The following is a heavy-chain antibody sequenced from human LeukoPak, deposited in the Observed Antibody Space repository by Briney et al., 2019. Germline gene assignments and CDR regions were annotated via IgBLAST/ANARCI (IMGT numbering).Heavy chain of an antibody. V-gene: IGHV3-48*01. D-gene: IGHD6-6*01. Sequence: GGSLRLFCVASRFTLSIYTMNWVRQAPGKGVVWVSYISSSSSSIYYADSVKGRFTISRENAKNSLYLQMNSLRAEDTAVYYCARAINSSGDFDYWGQGTLVTVSS. CDR3: ARAINSSGDFDY. J-gene: IGHJ4*02. CDR1: RFTLSIYT. CDR2: ISSSSSSI.